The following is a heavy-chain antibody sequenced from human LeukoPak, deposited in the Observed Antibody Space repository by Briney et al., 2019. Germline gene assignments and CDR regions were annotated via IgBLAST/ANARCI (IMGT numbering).Heavy chain of an antibody. CDR3: AVSRDWYNGDDY. V-gene: IGHV4-39*07. CDR1: GGSISGSSYY. D-gene: IGHD6-19*01. Sequence: SETLSLTCTVSGGSISGSSYYWGWIRQPPGEGLEWIGSIYYSGSTYSNPSLKSRVTISVDTSKNQFSLNLSSVTAADTAVYYCAVSRDWYNGDDYWGQGTLVTVSS. CDR2: IYYSGST. J-gene: IGHJ4*02.